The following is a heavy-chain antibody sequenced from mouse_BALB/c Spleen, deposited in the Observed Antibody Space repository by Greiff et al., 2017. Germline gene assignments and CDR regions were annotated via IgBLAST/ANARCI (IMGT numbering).Heavy chain of an antibody. Sequence: VHVKQSGPELVKPGASVKMSCKASGYTFTSYVMHWVKQKPGQGLEWIGYINPYNDGTKYNEKFKGKATLTSDKSSSTAYMELSSLTSEDSAVYYCARVITTDYYAMDYWGQGTSVTVSS. V-gene: IGHV1-14*01. D-gene: IGHD2-4*01. CDR3: ARVITTDYYAMDY. J-gene: IGHJ4*01. CDR2: INPYNDGT. CDR1: GYTFTSYV.